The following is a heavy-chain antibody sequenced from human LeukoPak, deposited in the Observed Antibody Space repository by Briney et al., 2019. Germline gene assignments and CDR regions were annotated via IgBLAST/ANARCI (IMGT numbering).Heavy chain of an antibody. Sequence: GGSLRLSCAASGFTFSSYDMNWVRQAPGKGLEWVSYISTISSTKYYADSVKGRFTISRDNAKNSLFLQMNSLRAEDTAVYYCARTSSLTPTPSFDYWGQGTLVTVSS. CDR3: ARTSSLTPTPSFDY. CDR1: GFTFSSYD. J-gene: IGHJ4*02. CDR2: ISTISSTK. D-gene: IGHD2-15*01. V-gene: IGHV3-48*01.